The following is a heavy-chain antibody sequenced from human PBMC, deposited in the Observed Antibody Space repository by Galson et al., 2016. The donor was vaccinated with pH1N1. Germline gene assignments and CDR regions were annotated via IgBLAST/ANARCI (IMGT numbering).Heavy chain of an antibody. CDR2: IYLGGSHI. CDR1: GYSFSSSW. J-gene: IGHJ3*02. CDR3: ARQNDYGDYRGDAFDI. D-gene: IGHD4-17*01. Sequence: QSGAEVKKPGKSLKISCKGSGYSFSSSWIGWVRQVPGKGLEWMGIIYLGGSHIRYSPSFQGQVTISADKSINIVYLQWSSLKASDPAIYYCARQNDYGDYRGDAFDIWGQGTMVIVSS. V-gene: IGHV5-51*01.